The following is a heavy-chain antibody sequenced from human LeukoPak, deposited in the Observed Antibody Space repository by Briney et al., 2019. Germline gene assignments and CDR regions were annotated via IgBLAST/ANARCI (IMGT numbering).Heavy chain of an antibody. CDR2: VHYSGTT. CDR1: GGSISRSSYS. V-gene: IGHV4-39*01. D-gene: IGHD3-22*01. Sequence: SETLSLTCTVSGGSISRSSYSWAWIRQSPGKGLEWIAIVHYSGTTYYNPSLKSRVTISVDTSENQFSLKLSSVTAADTAVYYCARPTLSSGYYPYFDYWGQGTLVTVSS. CDR3: ARPTLSSGYYPYFDY. J-gene: IGHJ4*02.